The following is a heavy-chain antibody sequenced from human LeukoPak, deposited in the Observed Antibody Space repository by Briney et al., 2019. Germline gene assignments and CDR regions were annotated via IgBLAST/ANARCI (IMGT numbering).Heavy chain of an antibody. Sequence: PGGSLRPSCAASGFTFSNYWMHWVRQAPGKGLVWVSRINSDGSSTTSADSVKGRFTISRDNAKNTLYLQMNSLRAEDTAVYYCAKGGATVIAYWGQGTLVTVSS. J-gene: IGHJ4*02. CDR3: AKGGATVIAY. D-gene: IGHD4-17*01. CDR2: INSDGSST. CDR1: GFTFSNYW. V-gene: IGHV3-74*01.